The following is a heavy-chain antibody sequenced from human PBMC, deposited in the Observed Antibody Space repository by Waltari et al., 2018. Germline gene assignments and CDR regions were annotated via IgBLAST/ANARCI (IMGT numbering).Heavy chain of an antibody. J-gene: IGHJ3*01. CDR1: GYTFSDYY. CDR3: ARVSVAGTPHAFDL. D-gene: IGHD6-19*01. V-gene: IGHV1-46*01. CDR2: INPSDGRT. Sequence: QVQLVQSGAEVKKPGASVKVSCKASGYTFSDYYMHWVRQAPGQGLEWRGIINPSDGRTTYAQKFQGRVTMTRDTSTSTVYMELSSLRSEDTAVYYCARVSVAGTPHAFDLWGQGTMVTVSS.